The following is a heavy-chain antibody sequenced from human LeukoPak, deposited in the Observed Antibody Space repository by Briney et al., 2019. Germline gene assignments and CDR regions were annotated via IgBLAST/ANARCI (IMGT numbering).Heavy chain of an antibody. CDR3: GSGSGYVPPLN. V-gene: IGHV3-11*01. D-gene: IGHD5-12*01. CDR1: GFTFSDYY. CDR2: ISSSGSTI. Sequence: GGSLRLSCAASGFTFSDYYMSWIRQAPGKGLEWVSYISSSGSTIYYADSVKGRFTISRDNAKSSLYLQMNSLRAEDTAVYYCGSGSGYVPPLNWGQGTLVTVSS. J-gene: IGHJ4*02.